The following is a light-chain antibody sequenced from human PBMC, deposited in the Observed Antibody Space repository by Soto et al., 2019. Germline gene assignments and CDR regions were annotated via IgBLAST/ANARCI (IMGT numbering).Light chain of an antibody. CDR2: AAS. J-gene: IGKJ4*01. V-gene: IGKV1D-12*01. CDR1: QRISSW. CDR3: QQTNSFPLT. Sequence: DIQMTQSPSSVSASVGDRVTITCRASQRISSWLAWYQQKPGKAPELLIYAASNLQGGVPSRFSCGGSGTDFTLTISSLQPEDFATYYCQQTNSFPLTFGGGTKVEMK.